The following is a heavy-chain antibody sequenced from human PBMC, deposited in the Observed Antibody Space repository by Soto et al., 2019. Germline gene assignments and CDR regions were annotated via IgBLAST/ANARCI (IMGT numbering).Heavy chain of an antibody. CDR1: GLTFSDYY. V-gene: IGHV3-11*01. Sequence: SGGSLRLSCAASGLTFSDYYMGWIRQAPGKGLEWISYISGSGGTTYYADSVKGRFTISRDNAKNSLYLHMNSLRVEDTAIYYCARDPEPQYYFDSWGQGTLVTVSS. J-gene: IGHJ4*02. CDR3: ARDPEPQYYFDS. CDR2: ISGSGGTT.